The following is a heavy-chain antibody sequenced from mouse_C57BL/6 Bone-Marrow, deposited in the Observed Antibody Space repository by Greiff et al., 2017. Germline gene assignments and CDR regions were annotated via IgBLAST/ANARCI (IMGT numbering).Heavy chain of an antibody. CDR2: IAPYDGDT. CDR1: GFHFNDYY. Sequence: EVKLPQSGAELVRPGASVKLSCTASGFHFNDYYMHWVKQRPEQGLEWIGWIAPYDGDTDYDQKFQGKATITADTSSNTAYLQLSSLTSEDTAVYYCTTDHSNAFDDWGKGTTVTVSS. CDR3: TTDHSNAFDD. V-gene: IGHV14-4*01. J-gene: IGHJ1*03.